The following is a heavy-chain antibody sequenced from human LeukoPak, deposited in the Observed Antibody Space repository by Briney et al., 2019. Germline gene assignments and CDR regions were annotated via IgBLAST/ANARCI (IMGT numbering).Heavy chain of an antibody. D-gene: IGHD2-21*01. V-gene: IGHV3-21*01. CDR2: ISSSSSYI. Sequence: NAGGSLRLSCAASGFTFSSYAMSWVSQAPGKGLEWVSSISSSSSYIYYADSVKGRFTISRDNAKNSLYLQMNSLRAEDTAVYYCARQGEGYYYYGMDVWGQGTTVTVSS. CDR3: ARQGEGYYYYGMDV. J-gene: IGHJ6*02. CDR1: GFTFSSYA.